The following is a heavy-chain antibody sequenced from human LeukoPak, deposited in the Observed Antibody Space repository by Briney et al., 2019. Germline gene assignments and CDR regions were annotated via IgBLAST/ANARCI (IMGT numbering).Heavy chain of an antibody. Sequence: GGSLRLSCAASGFTFSSYGMHWVRQAPGKGLEWVAVISYDGSNKYYADSVKGRFTISRDNSKNTLYLQMNSLRAEDTAVYYCAKPYGDYLSSYFDYWGQGTLVTVS. V-gene: IGHV3-30*18. J-gene: IGHJ4*02. CDR2: ISYDGSNK. D-gene: IGHD4-17*01. CDR3: AKPYGDYLSSYFDY. CDR1: GFTFSSYG.